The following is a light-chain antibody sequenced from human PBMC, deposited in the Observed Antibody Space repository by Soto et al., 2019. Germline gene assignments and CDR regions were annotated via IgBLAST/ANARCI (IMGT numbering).Light chain of an antibody. J-gene: IGKJ2*01. Sequence: DIQLTHSPSFLSASVAARVTITCRASQGISSYLDWYQQKPGKAPKLLIYVASTWQSGVPSRISGSGSGTEFTLTISSLQPEDFAPYSCQQLNSYPYTFGQGTKLEIK. CDR2: VAS. V-gene: IGKV1-9*01. CDR3: QQLNSYPYT. CDR1: QGISSY.